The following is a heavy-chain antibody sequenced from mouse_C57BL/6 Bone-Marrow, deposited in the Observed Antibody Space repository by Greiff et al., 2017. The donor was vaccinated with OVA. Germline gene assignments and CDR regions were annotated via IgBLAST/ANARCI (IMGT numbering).Heavy chain of an antibody. CDR2: IYPRDGSS. D-gene: IGHD1-1*01. Sequence: QVQLKESGPELVKPGASVKLSCKASGYTFTSYDINWVKQRPGQGLEWIGWIYPRDGSSKYNEKFKGKATLTVEPSSSTAYMELHSLTSEDSAVYFCARRGDYGSSSFAYWGQGTLVTVSA. CDR3: ARRGDYGSSSFAY. V-gene: IGHV1-85*01. CDR1: GYTFTSYD. J-gene: IGHJ3*01.